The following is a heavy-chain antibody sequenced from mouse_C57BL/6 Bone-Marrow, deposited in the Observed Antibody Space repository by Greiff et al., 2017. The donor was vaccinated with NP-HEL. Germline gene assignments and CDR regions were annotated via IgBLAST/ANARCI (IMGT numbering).Heavy chain of an antibody. CDR2: ISSGGSYT. J-gene: IGHJ4*01. D-gene: IGHD1-1*01. CDR1: GFTFRRYG. CDR3: AIHYYGSSPYYYAMDY. Sequence: VPVVESWGALVTPGGSLQLSCAASGFTFRRYGMSWVRQTPDKRLEWVATISSGGSYTYYPDSVKGRFTISRDNAKNTLYLQMSSLKSEDTAMYYCAIHYYGSSPYYYAMDYWGQGTSVTVSS. V-gene: IGHV5-6*01.